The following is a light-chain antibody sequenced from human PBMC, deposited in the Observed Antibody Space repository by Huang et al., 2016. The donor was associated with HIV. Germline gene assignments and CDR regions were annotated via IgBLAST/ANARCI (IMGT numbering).Light chain of an antibody. V-gene: IGKV6D-21*02. J-gene: IGKJ5*01. CDR1: QTIGIN. CDR3: HQSTSFQSIT. CDR2: YAS. Sequence: EIVLTQSPDFQSVTPKEEVTITCRASQTIGINLHWYQQKPDQSPQHLIKYASKFSSGVPSRFGGSGSGTDFTLTIKILAAEDAAAYFCHQSTSFQSITFGQGTRLEIK.